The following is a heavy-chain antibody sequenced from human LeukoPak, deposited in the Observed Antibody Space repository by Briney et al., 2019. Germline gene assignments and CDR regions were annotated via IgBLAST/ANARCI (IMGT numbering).Heavy chain of an antibody. Sequence: ASVKVSCKASGYTFTGYYMHWVRQAPGQGLEWMGWISAYNGNTNYAQKLQGRVTMTTDTSTSTAYMELRSLRSDDTAVYYCARDNRRVAVAVDYWGQGTLVTVSS. D-gene: IGHD6-19*01. CDR3: ARDNRRVAVAVDY. CDR2: ISAYNGNT. CDR1: GYTFTGYY. J-gene: IGHJ4*02. V-gene: IGHV1-18*04.